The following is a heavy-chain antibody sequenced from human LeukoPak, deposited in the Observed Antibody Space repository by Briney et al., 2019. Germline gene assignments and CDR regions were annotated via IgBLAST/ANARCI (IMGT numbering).Heavy chain of an antibody. V-gene: IGHV1-2*06. Sequence: ASAKVSCKASGYTFTGYYIHWVRQAPGQGLEWMGRINPNSGGANYAQKFQGRVTMTRDTSITTAYMELSRLRSDDTAVYYCAREYSYGFYFDYWGQGTLVTVSS. CDR2: INPNSGGA. J-gene: IGHJ4*02. D-gene: IGHD5-18*01. CDR3: AREYSYGFYFDY. CDR1: GYTFTGYY.